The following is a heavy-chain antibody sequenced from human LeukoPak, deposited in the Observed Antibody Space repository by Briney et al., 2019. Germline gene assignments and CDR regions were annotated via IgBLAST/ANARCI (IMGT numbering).Heavy chain of an antibody. CDR1: GYTFTSYD. J-gene: IGHJ6*03. CDR2: IIPIFGTA. CDR3: ARLGQLWFNHYYMDV. Sequence: SVKVSCKASGYTFTSYDINWVRQAPGQGLEWMGGIIPIFGTANYAQKFQGRVTITTDESTSTAYMELSSLRSEDTAVYYCARLGQLWFNHYYMDVWGKGTTVTVSS. V-gene: IGHV1-69*05. D-gene: IGHD5-18*01.